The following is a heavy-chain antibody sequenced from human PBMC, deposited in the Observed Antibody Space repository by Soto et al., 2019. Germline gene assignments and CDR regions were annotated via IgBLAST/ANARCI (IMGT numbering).Heavy chain of an antibody. V-gene: IGHV1-18*01. CDR1: GYTFTSYG. CDR3: ARDSPPVDY. J-gene: IGHJ4*02. CDR2: ISVYNGNT. Sequence: QVQLVQSGAEVKKPGASVKVSCKASGYTFTSYGVSWVRQAPGQGLEWMGWISVYNGNTKYAQKLQGRVTMTTDTATNTAYMDLRSLRSDDTAVYYCARDSPPVDYWGQGTLVTVSS.